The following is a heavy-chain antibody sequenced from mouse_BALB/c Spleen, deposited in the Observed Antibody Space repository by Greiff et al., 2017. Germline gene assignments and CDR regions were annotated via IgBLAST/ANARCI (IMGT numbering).Heavy chain of an antibody. V-gene: IGHV1S135*01. CDR2: IDPYNGGT. Sequence: EVKLQESGPELVKPGASVKVSCKASGYAFTSYNMYWVKQSHGKSLEWIGYIDPYNGGTSYNQKFKGKATLTVDKSSSTAYMHLNSLTSEDSAVYYCARESDYYGSSYPFAYWGQGTLVTVSA. CDR3: ARESDYYGSSYPFAY. J-gene: IGHJ3*01. D-gene: IGHD1-1*01. CDR1: GYAFTSYN.